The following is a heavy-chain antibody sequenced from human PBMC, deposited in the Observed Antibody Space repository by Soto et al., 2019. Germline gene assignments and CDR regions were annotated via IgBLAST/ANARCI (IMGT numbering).Heavy chain of an antibody. V-gene: IGHV3-74*01. CDR3: TTYRGWHPFDY. Sequence: EVQLVESGGGLVQPGGSVRLSCAASGITFSNYWMHWVRQAPGQGLVWVSHINSDGSSANYADSVKGRFTISRDNTKNTLYLQMNSLRAEDTAVYYCTTYRGWHPFDYWGQGTLVTVSS. CDR1: GITFSNYW. J-gene: IGHJ4*02. CDR2: INSDGSSA. D-gene: IGHD6-19*01.